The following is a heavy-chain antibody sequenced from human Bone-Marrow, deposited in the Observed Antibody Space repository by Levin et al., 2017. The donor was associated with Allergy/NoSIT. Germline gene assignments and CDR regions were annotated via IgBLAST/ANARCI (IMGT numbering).Heavy chain of an antibody. J-gene: IGHJ4*02. V-gene: IGHV3-7*03. CDR1: GFTFSSYW. D-gene: IGHD4/OR15-4a*01. Sequence: PGGSLRLSCAASGFTFSSYWMSWVRQAPGKGLEWVANIKQDGSEKYYVDSVKGRFTISRDNAKNSLYLQMNSLRAEDTAVYYCARDVPGLWWPQASDYWGQGTLVTVSS. CDR2: IKQDGSEK. CDR3: ARDVPGLWWPQASDY.